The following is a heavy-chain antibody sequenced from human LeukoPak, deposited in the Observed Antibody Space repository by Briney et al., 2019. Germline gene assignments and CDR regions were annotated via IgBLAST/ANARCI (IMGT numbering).Heavy chain of an antibody. D-gene: IGHD1-7*01. V-gene: IGHV3-30*18. Sequence: PGRSLRLSRAASGFTFSSYGMHWVRQAPGKGLEWVAVISYDGSNKYYADSVKGRFTISRDNSKNTLYLQMNSLRAEDTAVYYCAKNTGITGTTSYFDYWGQGTLVTVSS. CDR3: AKNTGITGTTSYFDY. J-gene: IGHJ4*02. CDR1: GFTFSSYG. CDR2: ISYDGSNK.